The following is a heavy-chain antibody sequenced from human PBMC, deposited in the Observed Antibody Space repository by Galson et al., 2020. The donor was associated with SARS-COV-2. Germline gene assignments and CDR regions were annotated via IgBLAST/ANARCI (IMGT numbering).Heavy chain of an antibody. CDR3: AASTSRYKSHFDP. J-gene: IGHJ5*02. Sequence: GESLKISCKGSADTFSYYYIAWVRLMPGKGLEWMGSIYPRDSDTIYSPSFQGQVTISADRSINTAYLQWSSLKASDTALYYCAASTSRYKSHFDPWGQGTLVAVSS. V-gene: IGHV5-51*01. CDR2: IYPRDSDT. D-gene: IGHD2-8*01. CDR1: ADTFSYYY.